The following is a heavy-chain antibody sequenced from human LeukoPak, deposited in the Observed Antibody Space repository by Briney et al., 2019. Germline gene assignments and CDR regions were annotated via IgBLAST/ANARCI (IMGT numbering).Heavy chain of an antibody. J-gene: IGHJ4*02. V-gene: IGHV3-11*06. D-gene: IGHD3-9*01. CDR1: GFTFSDYY. CDR3: ARRPTGGGGLTGYTN. Sequence: GGSLGLSCAASGFTFSDYYMSWIRQAPGKGLEWVSYISSSSSYTNYADSVKGRFTISRDNAKNSLYLQMNSLRAEDTAVYYCARRPTGGGGLTGYTNWGQGTLVTVSS. CDR2: ISSSSSYT.